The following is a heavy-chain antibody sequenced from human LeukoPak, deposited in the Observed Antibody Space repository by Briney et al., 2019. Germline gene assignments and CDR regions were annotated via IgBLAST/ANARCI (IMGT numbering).Heavy chain of an antibody. D-gene: IGHD6-19*01. Sequence: GRSLRLSCPASGFTFSSYGMHWVRPPPGKGLEWVAVTSYDGSNKYYADSVKGRFTISRDNSKNTLYLQMNSLRAEDTAVYYCAKGQQWLVWWFDPWGQGTLVTVSS. CDR3: AKGQQWLVWWFDP. CDR1: GFTFSSYG. CDR2: TSYDGSNK. V-gene: IGHV3-30*18. J-gene: IGHJ5*02.